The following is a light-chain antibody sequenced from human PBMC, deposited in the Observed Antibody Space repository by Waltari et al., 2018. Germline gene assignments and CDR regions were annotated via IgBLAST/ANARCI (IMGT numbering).Light chain of an antibody. V-gene: IGKV1-39*01. CDR1: QIISSY. CDR2: AAS. J-gene: IGKJ4*01. Sequence: DIQITQPPSSLSASVGDRATITCRASQIISSYLNWYQQKPGTAPKLLGSAASSLQSGVSSSFSGSGSGTDYTLTISSLQPEDFATYCCQQRYSTPLHFGGGTKVEIK. CDR3: QQRYSTPLH.